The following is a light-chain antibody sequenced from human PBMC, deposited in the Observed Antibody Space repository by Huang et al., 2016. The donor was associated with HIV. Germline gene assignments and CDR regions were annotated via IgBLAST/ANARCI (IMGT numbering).Light chain of an antibody. J-gene: IGKJ2*01. CDR3: QQYNNWPPYT. CDR2: GAS. Sequence: EIVMTQSPATLSVSPGERATLSCRASQSVSSNLAWYQQRPGQAPRRLIDGASTRATGVPARFSGSGFGTEFTLTISSLQSEDCAVYYCQQYNNWPPYTFGQGTKLEIK. CDR1: QSVSSN. V-gene: IGKV3-15*01.